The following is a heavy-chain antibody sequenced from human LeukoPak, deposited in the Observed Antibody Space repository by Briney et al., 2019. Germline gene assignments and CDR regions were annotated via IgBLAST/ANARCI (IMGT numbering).Heavy chain of an antibody. CDR3: ANVPTYYYDSSGYYYF. D-gene: IGHD3-22*01. CDR1: GFTSSSHA. V-gene: IGHV3-23*01. J-gene: IGHJ4*02. Sequence: GSLRLSCAASGFTSSSHAMSWLRQAPRQGLQWVSAISGSGGSTYYGDSVKGRFTISRDNSKNTLYLQMNSLRAEDTAVYYCANVPTYYYDSSGYYYFWGQGTLVTVSS. CDR2: ISGSGGST.